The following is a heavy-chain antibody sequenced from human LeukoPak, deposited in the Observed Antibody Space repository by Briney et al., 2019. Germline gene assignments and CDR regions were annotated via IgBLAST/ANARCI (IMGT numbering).Heavy chain of an antibody. J-gene: IGHJ4*02. CDR2: FDPEDGET. Sequence: ASVKVSCKASGYTFIGNYIHWVRQAPGQGLEWMGGFDPEDGETIYAQKFHGRVTMTEDTSTDTAYMELSSLRSEDTAVYYCATDRCVSGDCYPDYWGQGTLVTVSS. CDR3: ATDRCVSGDCYPDY. CDR1: GYTFIGNY. V-gene: IGHV1-24*01. D-gene: IGHD2-21*02.